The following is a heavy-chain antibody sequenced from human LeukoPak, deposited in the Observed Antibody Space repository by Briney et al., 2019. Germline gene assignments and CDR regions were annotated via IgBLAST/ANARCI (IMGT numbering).Heavy chain of an antibody. CDR2: IYNDGTST. V-gene: IGHV3-74*01. CDR1: GFSFSGFW. CDR3: ARQDRRWLQYF. Sequence: GGSLRLSCAASGFSFSGFWMHWVRQAPGKGLVWVSRIYNDGTSTNYADSAKGRFTISRDNAKNTLYLQMNSLRAEDTAVYYCARQDRRWLQYFWGQGTLVTVSS. D-gene: IGHD5-24*01. J-gene: IGHJ4*02.